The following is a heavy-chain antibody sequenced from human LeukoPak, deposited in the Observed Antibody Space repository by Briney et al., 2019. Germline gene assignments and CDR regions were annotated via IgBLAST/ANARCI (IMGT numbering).Heavy chain of an antibody. CDR1: GFTFSSYS. D-gene: IGHD2-15*01. CDR2: ISSSSSYI. J-gene: IGHJ4*02. V-gene: IGHV3-21*01. CDR3: ARDVPCSGGSCYYFDY. Sequence: GGSLRLSRAASGFTFSSYSMNWVRQAPGKGLEWVSSISSSSSYIYYADSVKGRFTISRDNAKNSLYLQMNSLRAEDTAVYYCARDVPCSGGSCYYFDYWGQGTLVTVSS.